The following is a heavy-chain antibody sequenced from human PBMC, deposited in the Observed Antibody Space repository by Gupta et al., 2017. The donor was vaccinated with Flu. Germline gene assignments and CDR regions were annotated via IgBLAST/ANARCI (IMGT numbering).Heavy chain of an antibody. V-gene: IGHV3-48*02. CDR3: ASYRSSNWFEN. CDR2: ISASGSHI. Sequence: EVQLVESGGGLVQPGGSLRLSCVASGFPFTSLTMNWVRQVPGKGLEWLSYISASGSHIVYADSVKGRFTVSRDDAKNSLYLLMNSLRDEDTAVYYCASYRSSNWFENWGQGTLVTVSS. D-gene: IGHD6-13*01. CDR1: GFPFTSLT. J-gene: IGHJ5*02.